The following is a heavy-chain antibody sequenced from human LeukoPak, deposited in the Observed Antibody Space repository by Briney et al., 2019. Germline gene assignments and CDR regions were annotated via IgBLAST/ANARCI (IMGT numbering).Heavy chain of an antibody. J-gene: IGHJ4*02. CDR2: IHYSGST. Sequence: SETLSLTCTVSGGSISSYYWSWIRQPPGKGLEWIGYIHYSGSTNYNPSLKSRVTISVDTSKNQFSLKLSSVTAADTAVYYCARGVDYYGVWGQGTLVTVSS. V-gene: IGHV4-59*01. CDR1: GGSISSYY. D-gene: IGHD3-10*01. CDR3: ARGVDYYGV.